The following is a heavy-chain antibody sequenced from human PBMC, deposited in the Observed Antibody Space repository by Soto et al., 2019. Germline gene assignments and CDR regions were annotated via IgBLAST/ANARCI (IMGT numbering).Heavy chain of an antibody. CDR1: GDSVSSNSAG. Sequence: QVQLQQSGPGLVKPSQTLSLTCDISGDSVSSNSAGWNWIRQTPSRGLEWLGRTYYRSTWYNNYALSVQSRVSVNPDTAKNQFSLQLNSVTPEDTAVYYCARGSWDDVSGHYYMDVWGKGTTVTVSS. J-gene: IGHJ6*03. CDR3: ARGSWDDVSGHYYMDV. D-gene: IGHD1-1*01. CDR2: TYYRSTWYN. V-gene: IGHV6-1*01.